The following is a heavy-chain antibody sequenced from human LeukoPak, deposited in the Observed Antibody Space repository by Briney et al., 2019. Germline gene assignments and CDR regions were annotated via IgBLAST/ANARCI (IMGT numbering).Heavy chain of an antibody. Sequence: PSETLSLTCTVSGGSISSSNYYWAWIRQPPGKGLEWIGTIYYSGTTYYNPSLNSRLTMSADTSKNQFSLKLSSVTAADTAIYFCARKFCTSDSCNRGYFGYWGQGTLVTVSS. J-gene: IGHJ4*02. CDR3: ARKFCTSDSCNRGYFGY. CDR2: IYYSGTT. V-gene: IGHV4-39*01. CDR1: GGSISSSNYY. D-gene: IGHD2-2*02.